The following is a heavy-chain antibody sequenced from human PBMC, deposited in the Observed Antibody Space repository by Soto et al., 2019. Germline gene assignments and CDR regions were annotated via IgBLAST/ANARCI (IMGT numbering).Heavy chain of an antibody. CDR2: IKTEDDGGTT. D-gene: IGHD1-26*01. V-gene: IGHV3-15*01. CDR3: TTESGWEPLYVFDY. J-gene: IGHJ4*02. Sequence: GGSLRLSCAASGFSFRNTWMSWVRQAPGKGLEWVGQIKTEDDGGTTDYAAPVNGRFTISRDDSKNTLYLHMNSLKSEDTAIYYCTTESGWEPLYVFDYWGQGALVNVS. CDR1: GFSFRNTW.